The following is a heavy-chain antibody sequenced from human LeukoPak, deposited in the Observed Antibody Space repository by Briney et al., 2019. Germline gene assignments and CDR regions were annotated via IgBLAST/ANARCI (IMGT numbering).Heavy chain of an antibody. CDR1: GDSITSDKW. J-gene: IGHJ4*02. Sequence: SETLSLTCAVSGDSITSDKWWTWVRQPPGKGLEWIGEIHHSKSSNYYPSLKSRVTISVDKSKNQFSLELNSVTAADTAVYYCARQDCGGDCYPHDYWGQGVLVTVSS. V-gene: IGHV4-4*02. D-gene: IGHD2-21*02. CDR3: ARQDCGGDCYPHDY. CDR2: IHHSKSS.